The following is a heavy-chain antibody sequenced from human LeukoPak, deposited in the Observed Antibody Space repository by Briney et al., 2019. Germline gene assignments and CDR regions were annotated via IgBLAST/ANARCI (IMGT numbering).Heavy chain of an antibody. D-gene: IGHD6-13*01. CDR2: IKQDGSEK. Sequence: PGGSLRLSCVASGFTFSNYWMTWVRQAPGKGLEWVANIKQDGSEKYYVDSVRGRFTISRDNAKNSLYLQVISLRAEDTGVYYCAREISSWYRTEGRFDPWGQGTLVSVSS. CDR3: AREISSWYRTEGRFDP. CDR1: GFTFSNYW. J-gene: IGHJ5*02. V-gene: IGHV3-7*01.